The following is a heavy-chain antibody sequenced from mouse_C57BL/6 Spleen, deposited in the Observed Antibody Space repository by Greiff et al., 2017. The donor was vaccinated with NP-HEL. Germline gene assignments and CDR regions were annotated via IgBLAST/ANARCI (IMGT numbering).Heavy chain of an antibody. D-gene: IGHD3-2*02. V-gene: IGHV1-81*01. CDR1: GYTFTSYG. J-gene: IGHJ3*01. Sequence: ESGAELARPGASVKLSCKASGYTFTSYGISWVKQRTGQGLEWIGEIYPRSGNTYYNEKFKGKATLTADKSSSTAYMELRSLTSEDSAVYFCAREGSGYRFAYWGQGTLVTVSA. CDR3: AREGSGYRFAY. CDR2: IYPRSGNT.